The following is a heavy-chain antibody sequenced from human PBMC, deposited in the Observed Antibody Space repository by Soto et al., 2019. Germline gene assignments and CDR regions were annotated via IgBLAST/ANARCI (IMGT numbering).Heavy chain of an antibody. CDR2: ISYDGSNY. V-gene: IGHV3-30*18. Sequence: PWGSLLLSCVSSVFIFSCYGMHWVRQAPGTGLEWVAVISYDGSNYYHAGSVKGRFTISRDNSRNTLYLQMNSLRDDDTAVYYCAKHPNFDILTAFYGMDVWGQGTPVTVSS. CDR1: VFIFSCYG. D-gene: IGHD3-9*01. CDR3: AKHPNFDILTAFYGMDV. J-gene: IGHJ6*01.